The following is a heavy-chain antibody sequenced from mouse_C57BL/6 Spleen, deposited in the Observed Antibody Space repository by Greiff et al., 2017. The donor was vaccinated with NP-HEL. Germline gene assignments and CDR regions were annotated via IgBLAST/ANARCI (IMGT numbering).Heavy chain of an antibody. J-gene: IGHJ4*01. CDR1: GFTFSSYA. CDR2: ISSGGDYI. V-gene: IGHV5-9-1*02. CDR3: TRDLRDYAMDY. Sequence: EVMLVESGEGLVKPGGSLKLSCAASGFTFSSYAMSWVRQTPEKRLEWVAYISSGGDYIYYADTVKGRFTISRDNARNTLYLQMSSLKSEDTAIYYCTRDLRDYAMDYWGQGTSVTVSS.